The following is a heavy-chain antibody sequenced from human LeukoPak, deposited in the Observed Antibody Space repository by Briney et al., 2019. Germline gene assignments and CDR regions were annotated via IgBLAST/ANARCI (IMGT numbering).Heavy chain of an antibody. J-gene: IGHJ4*02. CDR3: ARHRRADFRPGGPIDY. V-gene: IGHV4-39*01. Sequence: SETPSLTCTVSGGSISSSSYYWDWIRQPPGKGLEWIASIYYTGSIYYNPSLKSRVTISVDTSKNQFSLNVNSVTAADTAVYYCARHRRADFRPGGPIDYWGQGTLVTVSS. CDR1: GGSISSSSYY. CDR2: IYYTGSI. D-gene: IGHD3-3*01.